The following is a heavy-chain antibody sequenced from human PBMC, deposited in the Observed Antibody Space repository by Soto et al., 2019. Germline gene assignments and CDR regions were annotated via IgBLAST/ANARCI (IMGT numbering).Heavy chain of an antibody. Sequence: GGSLRLSCAASGFTFPRYSMNWVRQAPGKGLEWVSSISSTTNYIYYADSMKGRFTVSRDNAKNSVYLEMNSLSAEDTALYYCARESEDLTSNFDYWGQGTLVTVSS. V-gene: IGHV3-21*01. CDR2: ISSTTNYI. CDR3: ARESEDLTSNFDY. CDR1: GFTFPRYS. J-gene: IGHJ4*02.